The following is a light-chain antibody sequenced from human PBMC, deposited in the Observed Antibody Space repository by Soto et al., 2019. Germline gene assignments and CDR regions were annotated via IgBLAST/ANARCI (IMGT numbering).Light chain of an antibody. Sequence: EIVLTQSPGTLSLSPGERATLSCRASQSVSTRSLAWYQQKPGQAPRLLISGASSRAADIPDRFSGSGSGSDVTLTINRLEPEDFAVYYCQQYHSSPRTFGQGTKVE. J-gene: IGKJ1*01. CDR3: QQYHSSPRT. CDR1: QSVSTRS. V-gene: IGKV3-20*01. CDR2: GAS.